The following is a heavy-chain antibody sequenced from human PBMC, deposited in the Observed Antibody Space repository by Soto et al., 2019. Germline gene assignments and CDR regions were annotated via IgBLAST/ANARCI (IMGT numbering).Heavy chain of an antibody. CDR3: ARGVAAGVATLNY. D-gene: IGHD6-13*01. CDR2: INPNSGGT. CDR1: GYTFTGYY. J-gene: IGHJ4*02. V-gene: IGHV1-2*04. Sequence: GASVKVSCKASGYTFTGYYMHCVRQAPGQGLEWMGWINPNSGGTNYAQKFQGWVTMTRDTSISTAYMELSRLRSDDTAVYYCARGVAAGVATLNYWGQGTLVTVSS.